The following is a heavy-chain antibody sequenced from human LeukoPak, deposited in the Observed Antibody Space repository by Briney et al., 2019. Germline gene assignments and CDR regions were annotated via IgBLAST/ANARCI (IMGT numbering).Heavy chain of an antibody. Sequence: QMPGKGLEWMGISPSFQGQVTISADKSISTAYLQWSSLKASDTAMYYRARRDDSSGYSPFDYWGQGTLVTVSS. J-gene: IGHJ4*02. V-gene: IGHV5-51*01. CDR3: ARRDDSSGYSPFDY. D-gene: IGHD3-22*01.